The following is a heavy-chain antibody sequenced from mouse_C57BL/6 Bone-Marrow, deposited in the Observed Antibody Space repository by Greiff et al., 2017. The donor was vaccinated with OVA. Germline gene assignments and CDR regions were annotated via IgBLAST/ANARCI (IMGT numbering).Heavy chain of an antibody. Sequence: VQLQQSGPGLVQPSQSLSITCTVSGFSLTSYGVHWVRQSPGKGLEWLGVIWSGRSTDYNAAFISRLSISKDNSKSQVFFKMNSLQADDTAIYYCAREGITTVVARDYYAMDYWGQGTSVTVSS. CDR3: AREGITTVVARDYYAMDY. D-gene: IGHD1-1*01. CDR1: GFSLTSYG. CDR2: IWSGRST. J-gene: IGHJ4*01. V-gene: IGHV2-2*01.